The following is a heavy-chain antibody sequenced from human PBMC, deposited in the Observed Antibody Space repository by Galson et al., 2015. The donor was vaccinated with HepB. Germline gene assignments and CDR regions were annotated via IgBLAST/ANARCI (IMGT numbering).Heavy chain of an antibody. J-gene: IGHJ4*02. CDR2: IRSKAYGGTT. CDR1: GFTFGDYA. Sequence: SLRLSCAASGFTFGDYAMSWFRQAPGKGLEWVGFIRSKAYGGTTEYAASVKGRFTISRDDSKSIAYLQMNSLKTEDTAVYYCTRDLGGITGTTYYFDYWGQGTLVTVSS. CDR3: TRDLGGITGTTYYFDY. D-gene: IGHD1-7*01. V-gene: IGHV3-49*03.